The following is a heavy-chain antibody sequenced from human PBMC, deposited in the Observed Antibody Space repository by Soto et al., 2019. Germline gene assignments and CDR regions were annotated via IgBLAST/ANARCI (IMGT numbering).Heavy chain of an antibody. J-gene: IGHJ5*02. CDR2: IWYDGSNK. CDR3: ARDSKPDYGDYLDP. V-gene: IGHV3-33*01. Sequence: GGSLRLSCAASGFTFSSYGMHWVRQAPGKGLEWVAVIWYDGSNKYYADSVKGRFTISRDNSKNTLYLQMNSLRAEDTAVYYCARDSKPDYGDYLDPWGQGTLVTVSS. CDR1: GFTFSSYG. D-gene: IGHD4-17*01.